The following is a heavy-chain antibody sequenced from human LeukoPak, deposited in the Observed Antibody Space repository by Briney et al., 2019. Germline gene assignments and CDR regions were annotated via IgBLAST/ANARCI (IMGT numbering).Heavy chain of an antibody. Sequence: ASVTVSCKASGYTFTGYYMHWVRQAPGQGLEWMGWINPNSGGTNYAQKFQGRVTMTRDTSISTAYMELSRLRSDDTAVYYCARVPARGYSYGYADYWGQGTLVTVSS. CDR1: GYTFTGYY. J-gene: IGHJ4*02. CDR3: ARVPARGYSYGYADY. CDR2: INPNSGGT. D-gene: IGHD5-18*01. V-gene: IGHV1-2*02.